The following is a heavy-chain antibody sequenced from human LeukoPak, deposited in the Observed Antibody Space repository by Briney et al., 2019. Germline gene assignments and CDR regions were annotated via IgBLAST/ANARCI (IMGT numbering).Heavy chain of an antibody. D-gene: IGHD1-26*01. Sequence: KPSETLSLTCTVSGGSISSYYWSWIRQPPGKGLEWIGYIYYSGSTNYNPSLKSRVTISVDKSKNQFSLKLSSVTAADTAVYYCARDLIVGDCMWGQGTLVTVSS. CDR2: IYYSGST. CDR1: GGSISSYY. J-gene: IGHJ4*02. V-gene: IGHV4-59*12. CDR3: ARDLIVGDCM.